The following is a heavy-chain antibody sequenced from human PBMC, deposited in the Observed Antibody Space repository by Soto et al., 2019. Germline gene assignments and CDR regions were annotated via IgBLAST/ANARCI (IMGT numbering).Heavy chain of an antibody. CDR2: IYYSGST. J-gene: IGHJ6*02. D-gene: IGHD3-3*01. V-gene: IGHV4-31*03. Sequence: RSLTCTVSGGSISSGGYYWIWVRQHPGKVLGWIGYIYYSGSTYYNPSLKSRVTISVDTSKNQFSLKLSSVTAADTAVYYCARGSGYYDFWSGYSPPQGGMDVCGQRITVSFSS. CDR1: GGSISSGGYY. CDR3: ARGSGYYDFWSGYSPPQGGMDV.